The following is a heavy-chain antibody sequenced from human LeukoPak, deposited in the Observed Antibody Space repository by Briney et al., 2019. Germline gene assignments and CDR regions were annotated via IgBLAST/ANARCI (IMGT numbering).Heavy chain of an antibody. CDR1: GGSVSSGSYY. CDR2: IYYSGST. D-gene: IGHD2-2*01. V-gene: IGHV4-61*01. J-gene: IGHJ6*02. CDR3: ARDTVVVISEYYYYYYGMDV. Sequence: PSETLSLTCTVSGGSVSSGSYYWSWIRQPPGKGLEWIGYIYYSGSTNYNPSLKSRVTISVDTSKNQFSLKLSSVTAADTAVYYCARDTVVVISEYYYYYYGMDVWGQGTTVTVSS.